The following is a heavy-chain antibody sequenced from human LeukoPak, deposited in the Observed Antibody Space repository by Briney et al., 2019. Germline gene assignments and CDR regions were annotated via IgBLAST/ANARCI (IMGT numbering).Heavy chain of an antibody. Sequence: PSGTLSLTCAVSGGSISSSNWWSWVRQSPGKGLEWIGEIYHSGSTNYNPSLKSRVTISVDKSKNQFSLKLSSVTAADTAVYYCAREVIAATGTWFDPWGQGTLVTVSS. CDR3: AREVIAATGTWFDP. V-gene: IGHV4-4*02. CDR2: IYHSGST. D-gene: IGHD6-13*01. CDR1: GGSISSSNW. J-gene: IGHJ5*02.